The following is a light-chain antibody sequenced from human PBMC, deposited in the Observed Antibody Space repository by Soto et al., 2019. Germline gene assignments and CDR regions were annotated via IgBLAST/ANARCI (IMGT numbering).Light chain of an antibody. CDR1: SSDVGRYNY. V-gene: IGLV2-14*01. CDR2: EVS. Sequence: QSALAQPASVSGSPGQSITISCTGTSSDVGRYNYVAWYQQHPGKAPKVLIFEVSNRPSGVSSRFSGSKSGNTASLNISGLQAEDEADYYCSSYATSSTLVFGTGTKGTVL. J-gene: IGLJ1*01. CDR3: SSYATSSTLV.